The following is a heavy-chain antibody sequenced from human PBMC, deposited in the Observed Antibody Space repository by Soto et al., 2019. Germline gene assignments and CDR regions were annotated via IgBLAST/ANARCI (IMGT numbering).Heavy chain of an antibody. CDR3: ARDQGFRVVINSNWFDP. Sequence: GASVNVSCKSSGYTFSRYGIMWVRQAPGQGLEWMGWISAYNGNTNSAEKLRGRLTMTTDASTTTAYMELRSLRSDDTAIYYCARDQGFRVVINSNWFDPWGQGTLVTVSS. V-gene: IGHV1-18*01. CDR2: ISAYNGNT. CDR1: GYTFSRYG. J-gene: IGHJ5*02. D-gene: IGHD2-21*01.